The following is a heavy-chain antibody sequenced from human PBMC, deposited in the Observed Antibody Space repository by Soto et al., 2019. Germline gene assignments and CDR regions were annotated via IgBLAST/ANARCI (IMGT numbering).Heavy chain of an antibody. V-gene: IGHV1-18*01. CDR2: ISGYNGDT. Sequence: GASVKVSCKASGYSFTTYGISWVRQAPGQGLEWMGWISGYNGDTNNAQKFQDRVTMTIDRSTTTAYLELRSLTSDDTAVYYCAKNGHPPYYYYGMDVWGQGTTVTVSS. J-gene: IGHJ6*02. CDR3: AKNGHPPYYYYGMDV. D-gene: IGHD2-8*01. CDR1: GYSFTTYG.